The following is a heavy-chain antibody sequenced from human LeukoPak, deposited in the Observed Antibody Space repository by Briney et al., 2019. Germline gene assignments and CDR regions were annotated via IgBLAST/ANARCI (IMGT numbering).Heavy chain of an antibody. Sequence: GGSLRLSCAASGFTFSTYSMTWVRQAPGKGLEWVSSITSSSSYIYYADSVKGRFTISRDNAKNTLYLQMNSLRAEDTAVYYCARDFLHLGGWGQGTMVTVSS. CDR2: ITSSSSYI. J-gene: IGHJ3*01. CDR3: ARDFLHLGG. CDR1: GFTFSTYS. V-gene: IGHV3-21*01. D-gene: IGHD3-16*01.